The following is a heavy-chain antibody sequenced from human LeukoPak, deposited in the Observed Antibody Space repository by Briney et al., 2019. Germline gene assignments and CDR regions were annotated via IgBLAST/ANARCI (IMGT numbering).Heavy chain of an antibody. V-gene: IGHV3-30*18. J-gene: IGHJ6*02. CDR3: AKEYCSSTSCLSYYYYYYGMDV. CDR1: GFTFSSYG. D-gene: IGHD2-2*01. CDR2: ISYDGSNK. Sequence: GRSLRLSCAASGFTFSSYGTHWVRQAPGKGLEWVAVISYDGSNKYYADSVKGRFTISRDNSKNTLYLQMNSLRAEDTAVYYCAKEYCSSTSCLSYYYYYYGMDVWGQGTTVTVSS.